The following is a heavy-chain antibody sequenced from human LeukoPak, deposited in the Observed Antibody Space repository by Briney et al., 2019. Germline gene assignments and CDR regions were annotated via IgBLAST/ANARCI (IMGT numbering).Heavy chain of an antibody. V-gene: IGHV1-69*04. J-gene: IGHJ4*02. CDR2: IIPILGIA. CDR3: ARDCSGGSCYSVD. D-gene: IGHD2-15*01. CDR1: GGTFSSYA. Sequence: EASVEVSCKASGGTFSSYAISWVRQAPGQGLEWMGRIIPILGIANYAQKFQGRVTITADKSTSTAYMELSSLRSEDTAVYYCARDCSGGSCYSVDWGQGTLVTVSS.